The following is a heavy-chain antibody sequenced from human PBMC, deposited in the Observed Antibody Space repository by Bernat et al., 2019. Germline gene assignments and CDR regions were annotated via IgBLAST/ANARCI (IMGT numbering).Heavy chain of an antibody. CDR3: ARDYISSVTTSDYYYGMDV. Sequence: QVQLVQSGAEVKKPGASVKVSCKASGYTFTGYYMHWVRQAPGQGLEWMGWINPNSGGTNYAQKFQGWVTMTRDTSISTAYMELSRLRSDDTAVYYWARDYISSVTTSDYYYGMDVWGQGTTVTVSS. CDR1: GYTFTGYY. D-gene: IGHD4-17*01. V-gene: IGHV1-2*04. J-gene: IGHJ6*02. CDR2: INPNSGGT.